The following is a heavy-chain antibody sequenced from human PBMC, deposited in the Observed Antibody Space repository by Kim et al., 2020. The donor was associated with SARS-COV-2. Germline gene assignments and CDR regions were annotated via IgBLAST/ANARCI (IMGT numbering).Heavy chain of an antibody. CDR3: AKDCSLPYYDSSGFQY. CDR1: GFTFDDYA. D-gene: IGHD3-22*01. J-gene: IGHJ1*01. V-gene: IGHV3-9*01. CDR2: ISWNSGSI. Sequence: SLRLSCAASGFTFDDYAMHWVRQAPGKGLEWVSGISWNSGSIGYADSVKGRFTISRDNAKNSLYLQMNSLRAEDTALYYCAKDCSLPYYDSSGFQYWG.